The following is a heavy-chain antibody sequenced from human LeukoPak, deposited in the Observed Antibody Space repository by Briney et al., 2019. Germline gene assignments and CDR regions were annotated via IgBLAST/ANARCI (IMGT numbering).Heavy chain of an antibody. CDR2: ISWNSGSI. Sequence: GGSLRLSCAGSGFIFNNYAMHWVRQPSGKGLEWVSGISWNSGSIDYADSVKGRFTISRDNAKNSLYLQMNSLRVEDTAFYYCAKDNRRHYTSGPNPDSLHWGQGALVTVSS. CDR3: AKDNRRHYTSGPNPDSLH. J-gene: IGHJ4*02. CDR1: GFIFNNYA. D-gene: IGHD6-19*01. V-gene: IGHV3-9*01.